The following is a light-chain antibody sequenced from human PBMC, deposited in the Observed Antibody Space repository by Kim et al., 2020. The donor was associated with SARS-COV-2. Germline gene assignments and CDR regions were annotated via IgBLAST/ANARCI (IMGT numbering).Light chain of an antibody. CDR3: QVWDSSTCV. CDR1: NMGPKN. J-gene: IGLJ2*01. V-gene: IGLV3-9*01. Sequence: ALGLSARITCGGNNMGPKNMNWYQRKPGQAPVLVIYRETSRPSVIPARFSGSNPGNTASLVISRAQAGDEADYYCQVWDSSTCVFSGGSQLTVL. CDR2: RET.